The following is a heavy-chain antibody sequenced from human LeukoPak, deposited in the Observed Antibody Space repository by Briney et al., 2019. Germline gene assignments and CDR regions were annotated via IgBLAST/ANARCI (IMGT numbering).Heavy chain of an antibody. CDR3: ARGDYYGSGGYNWFDP. CDR2: IYHSGST. J-gene: IGHJ5*02. CDR1: GGSISSGGYS. Sequence: SETLSLTCAVSGGSISSGGYSWSWIRQLPGKGLEWIGYIYHSGSTYYNPSLESRVTISVDRSKNQFSLKLSSVTAADTAVYYCARGDYYGSGGYNWFDPWGQGTLVTVSS. D-gene: IGHD3-10*01. V-gene: IGHV4-30-2*06.